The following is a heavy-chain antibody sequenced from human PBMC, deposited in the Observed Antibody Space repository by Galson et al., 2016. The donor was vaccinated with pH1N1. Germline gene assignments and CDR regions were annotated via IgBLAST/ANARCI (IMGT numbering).Heavy chain of an antibody. J-gene: IGHJ4*02. CDR2: ISYDGKKK. D-gene: IGHD3-3*01. V-gene: IGHV3-30*03. Sequence: SLRLSCAASGFTFSRYGLHWVRQAPGKGLEWVGGISYDGKKKYYSDSVTGRFTVSRDNSKNTLYLHMSSLRADNTAIYFCARDHAEGFLEWLFGYWGQGTLVTVSS. CDR3: ARDHAEGFLEWLFGY. CDR1: GFTFSRYG.